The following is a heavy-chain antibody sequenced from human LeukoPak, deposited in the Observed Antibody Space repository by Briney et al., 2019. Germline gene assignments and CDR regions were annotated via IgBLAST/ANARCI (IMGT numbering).Heavy chain of an antibody. CDR3: ATANPSSGWAINYFDY. Sequence: GASVKVSCKVSGYTLTVLSMHWVRQAPGKGLEWMGGFDPEDGETIYAQKFQGRVTMTEDTSTDTAYMELSSLRSEDTAVYYCATANPSSGWAINYFDYWGQGTLVTVSS. CDR1: GYTLTVLS. V-gene: IGHV1-24*01. D-gene: IGHD6-19*01. J-gene: IGHJ4*02. CDR2: FDPEDGET.